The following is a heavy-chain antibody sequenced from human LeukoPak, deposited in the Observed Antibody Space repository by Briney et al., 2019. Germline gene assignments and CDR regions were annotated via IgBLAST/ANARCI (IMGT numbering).Heavy chain of an antibody. J-gene: IGHJ4*02. CDR2: ISPSGGST. Sequence: ASVKVSCKASGYTFTSYYMHWVRQAPGQGLEWRGIISPSGGSTSYAQKAQGRGTITRATSTSTVYMEPSSLRSEDTAVYYCAREGASGFDYWGQGTLVTVSS. V-gene: IGHV1-46*03. CDR1: GYTFTSYY. D-gene: IGHD1-26*01. CDR3: AREGASGFDY.